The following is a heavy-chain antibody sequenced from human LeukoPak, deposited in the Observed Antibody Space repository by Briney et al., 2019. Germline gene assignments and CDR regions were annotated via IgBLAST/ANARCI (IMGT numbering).Heavy chain of an antibody. CDR2: INPSGNST. J-gene: IGHJ4*02. Sequence: ASVKVSCKASGYTFTSYYMHWVRQAPGQGLEWMGIINPSGNSTVNALKFQGRVTMTRDTSTSTAYMELSSLRSEDTAVYYCARGYSSGYRIDYWGQGTLVTVSS. D-gene: IGHD3-22*01. CDR3: ARGYSSGYRIDY. V-gene: IGHV1-46*01. CDR1: GYTFTSYY.